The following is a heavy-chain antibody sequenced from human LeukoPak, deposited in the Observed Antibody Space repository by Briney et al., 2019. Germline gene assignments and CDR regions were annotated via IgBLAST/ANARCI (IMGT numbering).Heavy chain of an antibody. D-gene: IGHD1-14*01. J-gene: IGHJ3*02. CDR1: GFTFSFNW. V-gene: IGHV3-7*01. CDR3: ARAFRDRYNWNHGAFDI. Sequence: GGSLRLSCAASGFTFSFNWMSWVRQAPGKGLEWVANIKQDGSEKYYVDSVRGRFTISRDNAKNSLSLQMNSLRAEDTAVYYCARAFRDRYNWNHGAFDIWGQGTMVTVSS. CDR2: IKQDGSEK.